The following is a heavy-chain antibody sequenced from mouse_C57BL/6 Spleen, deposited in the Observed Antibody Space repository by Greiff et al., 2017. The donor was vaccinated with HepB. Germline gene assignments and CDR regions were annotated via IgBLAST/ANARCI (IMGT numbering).Heavy chain of an antibody. J-gene: IGHJ2*01. V-gene: IGHV1-69*01. Sequence: QVQLQQPGAELVMPGASVKLSCKASGYTFTSYWMHWVKQRPGQGLEWIGEIDPSDSYTNYNQKFKGKSTLTVDKSSSTAYMQLSSLTSEDSAVYYCARGGDYDDGSCFDYWGQGTTLTVSS. CDR3: ARGGDYDDGSCFDY. CDR1: GYTFTSYW. CDR2: IDPSDSYT. D-gene: IGHD2-4*01.